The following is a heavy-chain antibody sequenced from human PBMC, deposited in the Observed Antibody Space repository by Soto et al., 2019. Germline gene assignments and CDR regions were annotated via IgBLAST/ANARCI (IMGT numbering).Heavy chain of an antibody. CDR3: AREGYSSGWITRFDP. J-gene: IGHJ5*02. V-gene: IGHV3-66*01. CDR1: GFTVSSNY. CDR2: IYSGGST. Sequence: GGSLRLSCAASGFTVSSNYMSWVRQAPGKGLEWVSVIYSGGSTYYADSVKGRFTISRDNSKNTLYLQMNSLRAEDTAVYYCAREGYSSGWITRFDPWGQGTLVTVSS. D-gene: IGHD6-19*01.